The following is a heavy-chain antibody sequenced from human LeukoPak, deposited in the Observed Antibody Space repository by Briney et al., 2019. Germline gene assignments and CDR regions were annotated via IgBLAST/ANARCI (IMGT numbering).Heavy chain of an antibody. CDR1: GYTFINYY. CDR3: TRNGWVGAPQLGAFDI. CDR2: INPSGGSA. V-gene: IGHV1-46*01. Sequence: DSVKVSCKASGYTFINYYLHWVRQAPGQGPDWVGIINPSGGSATYAQKFQGRVTMTRDTSTSTVYMELSSLRSEDTAVYYCTRNGWVGAPQLGAFDIWGQGTMVTVSS. D-gene: IGHD1-26*01. J-gene: IGHJ3*02.